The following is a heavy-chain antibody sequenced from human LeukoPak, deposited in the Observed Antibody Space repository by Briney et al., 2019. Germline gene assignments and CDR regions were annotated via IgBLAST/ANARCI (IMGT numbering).Heavy chain of an antibody. J-gene: IGHJ4*02. D-gene: IGHD3-3*01. CDR3: ARLSTYYDFWSGYQYQYYFDY. V-gene: IGHV4-39*01. CDR2: IYYSGST. Sequence: SETLSLTCTVSGGSISSSNYYWGWIRQPPGKGLEWIGSIYYSGSTYYNPSLKSRVTISVDTSKNQLSLKLSSVTAADTAVYYCARLSTYYDFWSGYQYQYYFDYWGQGTLVTVSS. CDR1: GGSISSSNYY.